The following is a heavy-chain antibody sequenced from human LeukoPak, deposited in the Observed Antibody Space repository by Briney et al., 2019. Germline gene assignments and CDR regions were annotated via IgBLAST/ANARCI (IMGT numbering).Heavy chain of an antibody. V-gene: IGHV3-48*03. CDR3: ARGVYGRFDS. D-gene: IGHD2/OR15-2a*01. CDR2: ISGSGRTI. J-gene: IGHJ5*01. Sequence: GGSLRLSCAASGFTFDAYEINWVRQPPGKGLEWVSYISGSGRTIYYADSVKGRFTISWDNAKNSVYLQMNRLRAEDTAVYYCARGVYGRFDSWGQGTLVTVSS. CDR1: GFTFDAYE.